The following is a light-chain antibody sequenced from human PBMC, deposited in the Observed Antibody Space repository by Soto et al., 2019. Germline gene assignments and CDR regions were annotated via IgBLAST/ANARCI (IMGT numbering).Light chain of an antibody. Sequence: QSALTQPASVSGSPGQSITISCTGTSSDVGGYNFVSWFQHHPGKAPKVMIYEVSNRPSGVSNRFSGSKSGNTASLTISGLQAEDEADYYCTSYTSSSIFYAFGTGTKLTVL. CDR1: SSDVGGYNF. J-gene: IGLJ1*01. CDR2: EVS. V-gene: IGLV2-14*01. CDR3: TSYTSSSIFYA.